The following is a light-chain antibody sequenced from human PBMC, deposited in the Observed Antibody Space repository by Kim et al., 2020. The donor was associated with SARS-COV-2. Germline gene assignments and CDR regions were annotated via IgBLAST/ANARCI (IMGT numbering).Light chain of an antibody. J-gene: IGKJ4*01. V-gene: IGKV3-11*01. Sequence: SPEERATPSCRASQCDSNNSAWDQQKPGQAPRLLIYAASNRATGIPARFSGSGTGTDFTLTISSLEPEDFALYYCQQRSSWPRSTFGGGTKVDIK. CDR3: QQRSSWPRST. CDR2: AAS. CDR1: QCDSNN.